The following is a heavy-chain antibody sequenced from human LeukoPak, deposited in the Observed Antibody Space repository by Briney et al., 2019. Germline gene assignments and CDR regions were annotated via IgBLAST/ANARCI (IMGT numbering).Heavy chain of an antibody. J-gene: IGHJ5*02. CDR3: ARDYYDSSGYFNNWFDP. D-gene: IGHD3-22*01. CDR1: GGSISSGSYY. Sequence: SETLSLTCTVSGGSISSGSYYWSWIRQPPGKGLEWLGYIYHSGGTSYNPSLKTRVTISVDRSKNQFSLKLSSVTAADTAVYYCARDYYDSSGYFNNWFDPWGQGILVTVSS. CDR2: IYHSGGT. V-gene: IGHV4-30-2*01.